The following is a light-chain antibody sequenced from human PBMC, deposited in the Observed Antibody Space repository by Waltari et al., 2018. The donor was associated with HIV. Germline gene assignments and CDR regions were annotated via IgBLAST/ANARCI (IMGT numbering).Light chain of an antibody. Sequence: EIVMTQSPATLSVSPGERAPPSCRASQSVSSNLAWYQQSPGQAPKLLIYGASTTATGIPARFSGSGSGTEFTLTISSLQSEDFAVYYCQQYNNWPPYTFGQGTKLEIK. CDR2: GAS. V-gene: IGKV3-15*01. CDR1: QSVSSN. J-gene: IGKJ2*01. CDR3: QQYNNWPPYT.